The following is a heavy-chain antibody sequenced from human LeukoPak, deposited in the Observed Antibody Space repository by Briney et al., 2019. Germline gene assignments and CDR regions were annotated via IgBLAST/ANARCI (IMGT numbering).Heavy chain of an antibody. Sequence: SETLSLTCAVYGGSFSGYYWGWIRQPPGKGLEWIGEINHSGSTNYNPSLKSRVTISVDTSKNQFSLKLSSVTAADTAVYYCARVIAAAGTIGPWGQGTLVTVSS. CDR1: GGSFSGYY. D-gene: IGHD6-13*01. CDR2: INHSGST. J-gene: IGHJ5*02. CDR3: ARVIAAAGTIGP. V-gene: IGHV4-34*01.